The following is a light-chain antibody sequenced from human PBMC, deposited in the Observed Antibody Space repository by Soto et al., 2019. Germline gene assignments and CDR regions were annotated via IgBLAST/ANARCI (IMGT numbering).Light chain of an antibody. V-gene: IGKV3-15*01. Sequence: EMVMTQSPATLSVSPGERATLSCRASQIVSTNVAWYQQKAGQAPRLLINDASTRATGIPARFSGSGSGTEFTLTLSSLQSEDFAVYYCQQYNDWPPMYAFGQGTKLEIK. CDR1: QIVSTN. CDR3: QQYNDWPPMYA. CDR2: DAS. J-gene: IGKJ2*01.